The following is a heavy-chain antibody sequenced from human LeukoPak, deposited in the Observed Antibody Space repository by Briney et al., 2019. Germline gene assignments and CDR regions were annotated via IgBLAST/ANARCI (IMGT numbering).Heavy chain of an antibody. CDR2: INGDGDGA. CDR1: GFTFDDYA. J-gene: IGHJ4*02. CDR3: AKDLGRSTSWYFDY. V-gene: IGHV3-43*02. D-gene: IGHD2-2*01. Sequence: GGSLRLSCAASGFTFDDYAMHWVRQNPGKGLEWVSFINGDGDGANYADSVKGRFTISRDNAKNSLYLQMNSLRAEDMALYYCAKDLGRSTSWYFDYWGQGTLVTVSS.